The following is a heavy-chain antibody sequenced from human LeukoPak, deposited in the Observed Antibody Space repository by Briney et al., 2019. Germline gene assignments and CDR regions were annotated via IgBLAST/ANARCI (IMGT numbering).Heavy chain of an antibody. J-gene: IGHJ4*02. D-gene: IGHD2-2*01. CDR2: IRYDGSNK. CDR1: GFTFSSYG. V-gene: IGHV3-30*02. Sequence: PGGSLRLSCAASGFTFSSYGMHWVRQAPGKGLEWVAFIRYDGSNKYYADSVKGRFTISRDNSKNTLYLQMNSLRAEDTAVYYCAKDGGLYCSSTSCLGDYWGQGTLGTVSS. CDR3: AKDGGLYCSSTSCLGDY.